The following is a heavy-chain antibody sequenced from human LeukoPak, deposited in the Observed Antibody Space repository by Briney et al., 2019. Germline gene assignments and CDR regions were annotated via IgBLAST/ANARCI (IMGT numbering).Heavy chain of an antibody. CDR2: ISSSSSYI. V-gene: IGHV3-21*01. J-gene: IGHJ4*02. D-gene: IGHD6-13*01. CDR3: AREEYSSSWYVGY. Sequence: GGSLRLSCAASGFTFSSYSMSWVCQAPGKGLEWVSSISSSSSYIYYADSVKGRFTISRDNAKNSLYLQMNSLRAEDTAVYYCAREEYSSSWYVGYWGQGTLVTVSS. CDR1: GFTFSSYS.